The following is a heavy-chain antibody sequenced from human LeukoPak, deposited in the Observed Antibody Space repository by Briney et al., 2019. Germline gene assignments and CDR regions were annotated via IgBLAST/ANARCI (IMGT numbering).Heavy chain of an antibody. J-gene: IGHJ4*02. CDR3: AKQGGGNSWYFDY. CDR1: GFTFSSYG. V-gene: IGHV3-30*18. Sequence: GGSLRLSCAASGFTFSSYGMHWVRQAPGKGLEWVAVISYDGSNKYYADSVKGRFTISGDNSKNTLYLQVNSLRAEDTAVYYCAKQGGGNSWYFDYWGQGTLVTVSS. D-gene: IGHD4-23*01. CDR2: ISYDGSNK.